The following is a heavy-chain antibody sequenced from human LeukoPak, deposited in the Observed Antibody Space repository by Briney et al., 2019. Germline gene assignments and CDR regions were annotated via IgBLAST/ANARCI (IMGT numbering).Heavy chain of an antibody. CDR1: GFTFSSYW. Sequence: GGSLRLSCAASGFTFSSYWMSWVRQAPGKGLEWVANIKQDGSEKYYVDSVKGRFTISRDNAKNSLYLQMNSLRAEDTAVYYCARRGGSRYLDYFDYWGQGTLVTVSS. J-gene: IGHJ4*02. D-gene: IGHD2-15*01. CDR2: IKQDGSEK. V-gene: IGHV3-7*01. CDR3: ARRGGSRYLDYFDY.